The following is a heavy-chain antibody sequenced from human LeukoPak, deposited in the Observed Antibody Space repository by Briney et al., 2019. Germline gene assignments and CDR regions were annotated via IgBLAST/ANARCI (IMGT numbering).Heavy chain of an antibody. J-gene: IGHJ4*02. D-gene: IGHD3-9*01. CDR2: IRTSAEGANYA. CDR1: GVTFTDYP. Sequence: PGGSLRLSCATSGVTFTDYPMNWVRQAPGKGLEWVSNIRTSAEGANYAYYADSVKGRVTISRDDAKNTLYLQMNSLRDDDTAVYYCARGQRYAFDYWGQGILVAVSS. V-gene: IGHV3-48*02. CDR3: ARGQRYAFDY.